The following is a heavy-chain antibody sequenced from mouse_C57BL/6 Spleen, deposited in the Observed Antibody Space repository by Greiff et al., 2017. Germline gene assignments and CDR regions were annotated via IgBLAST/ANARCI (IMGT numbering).Heavy chain of an antibody. Sequence: QVQLQQPGAELVKPGASVKLSCTASGYTFTSYWMHWVKQRPGQGLEWIGMIHPNSGSTNYNEKFKSKATLTVDKSSSTAYMQLSSRTSEDSAVYYCARTDSSGYPHYAMDYWGQGTSVTVSS. D-gene: IGHD3-2*02. CDR3: ARTDSSGYPHYAMDY. V-gene: IGHV1-64*01. CDR2: IHPNSGST. CDR1: GYTFTSYW. J-gene: IGHJ4*01.